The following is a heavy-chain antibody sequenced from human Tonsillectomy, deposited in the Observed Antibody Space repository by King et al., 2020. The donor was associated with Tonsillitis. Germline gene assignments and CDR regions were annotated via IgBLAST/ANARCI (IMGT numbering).Heavy chain of an antibody. J-gene: IGHJ4*02. V-gene: IGHV3-64D*06. D-gene: IGHD5-24*01. CDR3: VREGDYHGNKGALDH. CDR1: GFTFSGYD. CDR2: IHTYGDNT. Sequence: VQLVESGGGLVQPGGSLRLSCEASGFTFSGYDMHWVRLAPGKGLEHVLGIHTYGDNTSHADSVKGRFSISRDNSRETLYLQMSSLRADDSAVYYCVREGDYHGNKGALDHWGQGTLVTVSS.